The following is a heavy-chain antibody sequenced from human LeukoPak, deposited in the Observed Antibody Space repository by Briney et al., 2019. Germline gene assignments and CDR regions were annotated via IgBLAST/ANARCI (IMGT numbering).Heavy chain of an antibody. CDR2: IYYSGST. CDR1: GGSISSSSYY. D-gene: IGHD1-14*01. J-gene: IGHJ6*02. V-gene: IGHV4-39*07. Sequence: SETLSLTCTVSGGSISSSSYYWGWIRQPPGKGLEWIGSIYYSGSTYYNPSLKSRVTISVDTSKNQFSLKLSSVTAADTAVYYCAREEPYYYYYGMDVLGQGTTVTVSS. CDR3: AREEPYYYYYGMDV.